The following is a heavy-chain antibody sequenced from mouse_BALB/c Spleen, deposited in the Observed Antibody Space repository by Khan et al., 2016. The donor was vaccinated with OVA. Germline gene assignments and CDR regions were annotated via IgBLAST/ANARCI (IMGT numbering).Heavy chain of an antibody. CDR3: ARSGCGSFAY. V-gene: IGHV1S29*02. CDR2: IFPNNGGS. D-gene: IGHD1-2*01. Sequence: VQLQQSGPELVKPGASVRISCKTSGYTCTDFNLDWVKQSHGKSLEWIGYIFPNNGGSGYNQKFKTKATLTVDSSSSTAYMELRSLTSEDSAVYYCARSGCGSFAYWGQGTLVTVSA. CDR1: GYTCTDFN. J-gene: IGHJ3*01.